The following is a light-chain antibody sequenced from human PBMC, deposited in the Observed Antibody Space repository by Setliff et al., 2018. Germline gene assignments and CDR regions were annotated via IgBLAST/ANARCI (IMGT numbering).Light chain of an antibody. CDR1: GRDVGSYDL. CDR3: NAYSADTTEV. CDR2: AVS. Sequence: QSALTQPASVSGSPGQSITISCSGAGRDVGSYDLVSWYQQHPGKAPKLIIYAVSDRPSGVSHRFSGSKSGNTAYLTISGLRTEDEADYYCNAYSADTTEVFGSGTKVTV. J-gene: IGLJ1*01. V-gene: IGLV2-14*03.